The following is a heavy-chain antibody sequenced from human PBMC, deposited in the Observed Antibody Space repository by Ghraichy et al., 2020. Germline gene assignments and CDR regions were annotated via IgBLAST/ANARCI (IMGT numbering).Heavy chain of an antibody. CDR1: GGSVSSGSYY. CDR2: IYHSGTT. Sequence: SETLSLTCAVSGGSVSSGSYYWNWIRQPPGKGLEWIGHIYHSGTTSYNPSLKSRVTISVDTSKNQFSLKLSSVTAADTAVFYCARGEGVSRFSECSPFDHWGQGILVTVSS. J-gene: IGHJ4*02. D-gene: IGHD3-3*01. V-gene: IGHV4-61*01. CDR3: ARGEGVSRFSECSPFDH.